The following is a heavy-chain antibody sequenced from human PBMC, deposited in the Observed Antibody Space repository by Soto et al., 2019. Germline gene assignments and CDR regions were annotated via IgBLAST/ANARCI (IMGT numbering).Heavy chain of an antibody. J-gene: IGHJ4*02. Sequence: GGSLRLSCAASGFTFSSYGMHWVRQAPGKGLEWVAVIWYDGSNKYYADSVKGRFTISRDNSKNTLYLQMNSLRAEDTAVYYCARDERYSSSWCLDYWGQGTLVTVSS. CDR1: GFTFSSYG. CDR3: ARDERYSSSWCLDY. CDR2: IWYDGSNK. V-gene: IGHV3-33*01. D-gene: IGHD6-13*01.